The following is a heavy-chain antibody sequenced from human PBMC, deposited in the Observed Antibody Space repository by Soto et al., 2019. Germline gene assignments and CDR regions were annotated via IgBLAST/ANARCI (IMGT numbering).Heavy chain of an antibody. Sequence: ASVKVSCKASGYTFTSYDINWVRQATGQGLEWVGWMNPNSGNTGYTQKFQGRVTMTRNTSINTVYMEVRSLKSDDTAVYYCARNAALRSYFYGLDAWGQGTTGTVSS. J-gene: IGHJ6*02. CDR3: ARNAALRSYFYGLDA. V-gene: IGHV1-8*01. D-gene: IGHD3-10*01. CDR1: GYTFTSYD. CDR2: MNPNSGNT.